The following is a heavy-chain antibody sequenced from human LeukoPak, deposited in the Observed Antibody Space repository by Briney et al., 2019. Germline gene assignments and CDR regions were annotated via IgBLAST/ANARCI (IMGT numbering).Heavy chain of an antibody. CDR1: GFTFDDYG. CDR3: AKGGGSGYYYYGMDV. J-gene: IGHJ6*02. CDR2: ISWNGGSI. Sequence: GGSLRLSCAASGFTFDDYGMHWVRQAPGKGLEGVSGISWNGGSIGYADSVKGRFTISRDNAKNSLYLQMNSLRAEDTALYYCAKGGGSGYYYYGMDVWGQGTTVTVSS. D-gene: IGHD3-10*01. V-gene: IGHV3-9*01.